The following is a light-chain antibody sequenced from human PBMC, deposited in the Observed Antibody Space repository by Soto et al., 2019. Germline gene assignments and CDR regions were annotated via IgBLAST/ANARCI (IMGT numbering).Light chain of an antibody. CDR3: QQRLNWPPT. V-gene: IGKV3-11*01. J-gene: IGKJ5*01. Sequence: EIVMTQSARTLALSPGERATLSCVASQSVSSFLSWHQQKPGQAPRLLIYDASKRATGIPARFSGSGSGTDFTLTISSLEPEDFAVYYCQQRLNWPPTFGQGTRLEIK. CDR1: QSVSSF. CDR2: DAS.